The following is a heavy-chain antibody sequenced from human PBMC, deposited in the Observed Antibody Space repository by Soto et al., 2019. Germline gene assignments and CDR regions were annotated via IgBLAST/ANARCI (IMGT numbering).Heavy chain of an antibody. CDR1: GFTFSSYG. D-gene: IGHD3-22*01. CDR3: ARDMAKYDSSGYYRGANWFDP. Sequence: GGSLRLSCAASGFTFSSYGMHWVRQAPGKGLEWVAVIWYDGSNKYYADSVKGRFTISRDNSKNTLYLQMNSLRAEDTAVYYCARDMAKYDSSGYYRGANWFDPWGQGTLVTVSS. CDR2: IWYDGSNK. J-gene: IGHJ5*02. V-gene: IGHV3-33*01.